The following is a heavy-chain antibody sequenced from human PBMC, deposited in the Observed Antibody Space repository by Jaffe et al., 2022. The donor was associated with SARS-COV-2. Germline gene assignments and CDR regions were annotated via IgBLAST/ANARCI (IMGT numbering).Heavy chain of an antibody. J-gene: IGHJ6*02. CDR2: IYTSGST. D-gene: IGHD3-3*01. Sequence: QVQLQESGPGLVKPSQTLSLTCTVSGGSISSGSYYWSWIRQPAGKGLEWIGRIYTSGSTNYNPSLKSRVTISVDTSKNQFSLKLSSVTAADTAVYYCARGYDFWSGHERGYYYGMDVWGQGTTVTVSS. V-gene: IGHV4-61*02. CDR3: ARGYDFWSGHERGYYYGMDV. CDR1: GGSISSGSYY.